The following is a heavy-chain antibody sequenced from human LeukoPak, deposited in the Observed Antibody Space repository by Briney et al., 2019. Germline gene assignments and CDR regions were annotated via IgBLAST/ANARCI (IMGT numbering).Heavy chain of an antibody. CDR2: ISSSSSYI. CDR1: GFTFSSYS. CDR3: ARQSVPAAWVNYYYYYMDV. J-gene: IGHJ6*03. Sequence: KPGGSLRLSCAASGFTFSSYSMNWVRQAPGKGLEWVSSISSSSSYIYYADSVKGRFTISRDNAKNSLYLQMNSLRAEDTAVYYCARQSVPAAWVNYYYYYMDVWGKGTTVTVSS. D-gene: IGHD2-2*01. V-gene: IGHV3-21*01.